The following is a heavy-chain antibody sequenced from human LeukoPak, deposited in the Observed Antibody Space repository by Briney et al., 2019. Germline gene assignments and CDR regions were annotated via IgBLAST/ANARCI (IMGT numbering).Heavy chain of an antibody. J-gene: IGHJ4*02. CDR3: ASIYYGWYFDY. V-gene: IGHV4-39*07. Sequence: SETLSLTCTVSGGSISSSSYYWGWIRQPPGKGLEWIGSIYYSGSTYYNPSLKSRVTISVDTSKNQFSLKLSSVTAADTAVYYCASIYYGWYFDYWGQGTLVTVSS. CDR2: IYYSGST. D-gene: IGHD3-16*01. CDR1: GGSISSSSYY.